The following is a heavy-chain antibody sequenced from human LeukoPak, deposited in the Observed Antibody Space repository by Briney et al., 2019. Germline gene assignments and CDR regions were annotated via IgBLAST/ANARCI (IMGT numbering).Heavy chain of an antibody. V-gene: IGHV4-59*01. D-gene: IGHD3-22*01. CDR2: IYYSGTT. CDR3: ARHPMIVVGNWFDP. Sequence: PSETLSLTCTVSGGSISNYYWNWIRQPPGKGLEWIGYIYYSGTTNYNPSLKSRVSMSVDTSKNQFSLKLSSVTAADTAVYYCARHPMIVVGNWFDPWGQGTLVTVSS. CDR1: GGSISNYY. J-gene: IGHJ5*02.